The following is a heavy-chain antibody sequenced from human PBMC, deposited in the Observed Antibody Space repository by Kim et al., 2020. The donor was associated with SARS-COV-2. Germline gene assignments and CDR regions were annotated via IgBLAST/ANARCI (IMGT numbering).Heavy chain of an antibody. V-gene: IGHV1-2*06. Sequence: ASVKVSCKASGYTFTGYYMHWVRQAPGQGLEWMGRINPNSGGTNYAQKFQDRVTMTRDTSISTAYMELSRLRSDDTAVYYCARAHDYDFWSGYYNWFDPWGQGTLVPLSP. J-gene: IGHJ5*02. CDR3: ARAHDYDFWSGYYNWFDP. D-gene: IGHD3-3*01. CDR2: INPNSGGT. CDR1: GYTFTGYY.